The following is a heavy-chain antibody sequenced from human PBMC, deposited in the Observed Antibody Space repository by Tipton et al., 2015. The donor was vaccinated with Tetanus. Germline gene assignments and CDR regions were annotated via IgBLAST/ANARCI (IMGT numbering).Heavy chain of an antibody. CDR2: INHSGST. Sequence: LRLSCAVYGGSFSGYYWSWIRQPPGKGLEWIGEINHSGSTNYNPSLKSRVTISVDTSKNQFSLKLSSVTAADTAVYYCARAGIAASNFDYWGQGTLVTVSS. V-gene: IGHV4-34*01. CDR1: GGSFSGYY. CDR3: ARAGIAASNFDY. J-gene: IGHJ4*02. D-gene: IGHD6-13*01.